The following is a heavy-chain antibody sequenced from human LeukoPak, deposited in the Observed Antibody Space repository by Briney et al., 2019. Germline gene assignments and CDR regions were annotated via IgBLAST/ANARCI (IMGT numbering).Heavy chain of an antibody. V-gene: IGHV4-59*01. Sequence: SETLSLTCTVSGGSISSYYWSWIRQPPGKGLEWIGYIYYSGSTNYNPSLKSRVTISVDTSKNQFSLKLSSVTAADTAVYYCARAVDTRLFDYWGQGTLVTVSS. CDR1: GGSISSYY. CDR2: IYYSGST. CDR3: ARAVDTRLFDY. J-gene: IGHJ4*02. D-gene: IGHD5-18*01.